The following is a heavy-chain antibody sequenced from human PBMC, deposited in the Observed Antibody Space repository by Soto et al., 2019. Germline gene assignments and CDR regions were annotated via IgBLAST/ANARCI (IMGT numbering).Heavy chain of an antibody. CDR2: IDSDGTTT. CDR1: GFTFRRYW. Sequence: EVQVVESGGGLVQPGGSLRLSCVASGFTFRRYWMHWVRQAPGKGLVWVSRIDSDGTTTQYADSVRGRFTISRDNAKNTLFPQMHSLGAQDPAVYYCARLCDSGCSLGPFDYASQGALVAVSS. D-gene: IGHD3-22*01. J-gene: IGHJ4*02. V-gene: IGHV3-74*03. CDR3: ARLCDSGCSLGPFDY.